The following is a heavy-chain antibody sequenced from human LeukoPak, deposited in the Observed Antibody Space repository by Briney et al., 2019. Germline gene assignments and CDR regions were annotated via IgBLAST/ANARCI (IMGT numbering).Heavy chain of an antibody. CDR1: GGSFSGYY. V-gene: IGHV4-34*01. CDR2: INHSGSI. CDR3: ARGLDYYYMDV. J-gene: IGHJ6*03. Sequence: PSETLSLTCAVYGGSFSGYYWSWIRQPPGKGLEWIGEINHSGSINYNPSLKSRVTISVDTSKNQFSLKLSSVTAADTAVYYCARGLDYYYMDVWGKGTTVTISS.